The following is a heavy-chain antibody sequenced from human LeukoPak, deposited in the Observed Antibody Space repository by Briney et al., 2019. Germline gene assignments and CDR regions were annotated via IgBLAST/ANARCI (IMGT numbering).Heavy chain of an antibody. CDR2: IIPIFGTA. J-gene: IGHJ4*02. CDR1: GGTFSSYA. CDR3: AIRSNCSGGSCYALDFDY. V-gene: IGHV1-69*05. Sequence: ASVKVSCKASGGTFSSYAISWVRQAPGQGLEWMGRIIPIFGTANYAQKFQGRVTITTDESTSTAYMELSSLRSEDTAVYYRAIRSNCSGGSCYALDFDYWGQGTLVTVSS. D-gene: IGHD2-15*01.